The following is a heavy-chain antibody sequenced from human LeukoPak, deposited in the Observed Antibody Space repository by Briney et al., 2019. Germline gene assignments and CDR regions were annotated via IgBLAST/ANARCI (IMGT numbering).Heavy chain of an antibody. CDR2: ISYDGSNK. J-gene: IGHJ5*02. CDR1: GFTFSSYA. Sequence: GRPLRLSCAASGFTFSSYAMHWVRQAPGKGLEWVAVISYDGSNKYYADSVKGRFTISRDNSKNTLYLQMNSLRAEDTAVYYCARDSCGGDCLRWFDPWGQGTLVTVSS. V-gene: IGHV3-30-3*01. CDR3: ARDSCGGDCLRWFDP. D-gene: IGHD2-21*02.